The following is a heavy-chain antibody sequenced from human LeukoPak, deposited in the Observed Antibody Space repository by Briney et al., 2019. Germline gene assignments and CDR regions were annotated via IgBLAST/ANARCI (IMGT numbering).Heavy chain of an antibody. D-gene: IGHD3-22*01. Sequence: PGGSLRLSCAASGFTVSSNYMSWVRQAPGKGLEWVSVFYVGGSTYYADSVKGRFTISRDNSKNTLYLQMNSLRAEDTAVYYCASRLRDYYDGDYWGQGTLVTVSS. J-gene: IGHJ4*02. CDR1: GFTVSSNY. V-gene: IGHV3-66*01. CDR3: ASRLRDYYDGDY. CDR2: FYVGGST.